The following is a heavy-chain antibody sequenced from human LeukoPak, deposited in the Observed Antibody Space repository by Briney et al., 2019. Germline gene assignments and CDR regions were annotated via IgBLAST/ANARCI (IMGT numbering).Heavy chain of an antibody. CDR1: GGSFSGYY. D-gene: IGHD6-13*01. CDR2: IYHSGST. Sequence: SETLSLTCAVYGGSFSGYYWSWIRQPPAKGLEWIGEIYHSGSTNYNPSLTRRVTISVDTSKNQFSLKLSSGTGADTAMHYRWRVGRAAAGPALSYLGQGTLVTVSS. CDR3: WRVGRAAAGPALSY. V-gene: IGHV4-34*01. J-gene: IGHJ4*02.